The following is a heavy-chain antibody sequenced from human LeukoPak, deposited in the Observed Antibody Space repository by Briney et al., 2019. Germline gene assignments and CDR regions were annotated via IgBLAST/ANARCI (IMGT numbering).Heavy chain of an antibody. CDR1: GGSFSGYY. Sequence: SETLSLTCAVYGGSFSGYYWSWIRQPPGKGLEWIGEINHSGSTNYNPSLKSRVTISVDTSKNQFSLKLSSVTAADTAVYYCASCRYSSSWYVWGFGPYFDYWGQEPWSPSPQ. CDR3: ASCRYSSSWYVWGFGPYFDY. V-gene: IGHV4-34*01. D-gene: IGHD6-13*01. J-gene: IGHJ4*01. CDR2: INHSGST.